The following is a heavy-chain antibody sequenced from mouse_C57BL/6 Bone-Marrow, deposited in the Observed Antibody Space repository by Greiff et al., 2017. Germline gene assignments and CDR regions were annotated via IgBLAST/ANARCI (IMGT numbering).Heavy chain of an antibody. CDR3: TRDLDYYGSRGWFAY. Sequence: EVQLVESGEGLVKPGGSLKLSCAASGFTFSSYAMSWVRQTPEKRLEWVAYISSGGDYIYYADTVKGRFTISRDNARNTLYLQMSSLKSEDTAMYYCTRDLDYYGSRGWFAYWGQGTLVTVSA. V-gene: IGHV5-9-1*02. J-gene: IGHJ3*01. CDR2: ISSGGDYI. D-gene: IGHD1-1*01. CDR1: GFTFSSYA.